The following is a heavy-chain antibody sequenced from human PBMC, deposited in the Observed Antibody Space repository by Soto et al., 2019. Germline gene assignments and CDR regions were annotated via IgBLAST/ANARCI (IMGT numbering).Heavy chain of an antibody. J-gene: IGHJ4*02. V-gene: IGHV2-70*01. CDR2: IDSDDDK. CDR1: GFSLSTSGMC. Sequence: SGPTLVNPTQTLTLTCTFSGFSLSTSGMCVSWIRQPPGKALEWLALIDSDDDKYYSTSLKTRLTISKDTSKNQVVLTMTNMDPVDTATYYCARASYYYDSSGYFDYWGQGTLVTVSS. CDR3: ARASYYYDSSGYFDY. D-gene: IGHD3-22*01.